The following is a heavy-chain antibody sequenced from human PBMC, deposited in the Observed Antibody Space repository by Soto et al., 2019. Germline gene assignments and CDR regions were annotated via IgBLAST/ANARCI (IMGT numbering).Heavy chain of an antibody. Sequence: GGSLRLSCAASGFTFSSYSMNWVRQAPGKGLEWVSYISSSSSTIYYADSVKGRFTISRDNAKNSRYLQMNSLRDEDTAVYYCARGHTRRLGGNVHIDYWGQGTLVTVSS. CDR1: GFTFSSYS. J-gene: IGHJ4*02. V-gene: IGHV3-48*02. CDR3: ARGHTRRLGGNVHIDY. CDR2: ISSSSSTI. D-gene: IGHD2-15*01.